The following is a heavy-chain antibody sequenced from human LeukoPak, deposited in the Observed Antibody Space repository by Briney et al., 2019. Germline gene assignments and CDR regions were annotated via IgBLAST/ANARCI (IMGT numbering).Heavy chain of an antibody. J-gene: IGHJ4*02. Sequence: ASVKVSCKASGYTFTSYAMHWVRQAPGQRLEWMGWINAGNGNTKYSQKFQGRVTMTRDTSTSTVYMELSSLRSEDTAVYYCARVSRDGYNYAYWGQGTLVTVSS. D-gene: IGHD5-24*01. CDR3: ARVSRDGYNYAY. CDR2: INAGNGNT. V-gene: IGHV1-3*01. CDR1: GYTFTSYA.